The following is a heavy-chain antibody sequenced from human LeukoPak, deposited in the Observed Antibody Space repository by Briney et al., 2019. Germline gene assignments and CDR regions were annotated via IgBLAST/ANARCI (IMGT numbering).Heavy chain of an antibody. V-gene: IGHV4-4*02. CDR3: ARSELGGVYFQQ. J-gene: IGHJ1*01. Sequence: SGTLSLTCAVSGGSISSSNWWSWVRQPPGKGLAWIGEIYHSGSTNYNPSLKSRVTISIDKSKNQFSLKLRSVTAADTAVYYCARSELGGVYFQQWGQGTLVTVSS. D-gene: IGHD1-26*01. CDR1: GGSISSSNW. CDR2: IYHSGST.